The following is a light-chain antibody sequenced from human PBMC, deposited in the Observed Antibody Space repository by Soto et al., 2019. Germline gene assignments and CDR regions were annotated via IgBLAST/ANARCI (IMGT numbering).Light chain of an antibody. CDR3: QSTDSSASYV. CDR1: AFPQRL. V-gene: IGLV3-25*02. Sequence: SYELTQPPSVSVSPGQTARITCSGDAFPQRLASWYQQKPGQAPLLVIYKNFERPSGIPERFSGSSSGTTVTLTISGVQALDEDDYYCQSTDSSASYVFGTGTKLTVL. J-gene: IGLJ1*01. CDR2: KNF.